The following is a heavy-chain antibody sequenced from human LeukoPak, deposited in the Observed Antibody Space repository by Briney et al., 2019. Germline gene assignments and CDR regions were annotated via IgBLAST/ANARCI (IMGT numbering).Heavy chain of an antibody. V-gene: IGHV3-30-3*01. J-gene: IGHJ4*02. D-gene: IGHD3-9*01. CDR1: GFTFSSYA. CDR2: ISYDGSNK. Sequence: PGGSLRLSCAASGFTFSSYAMHWVRQAPGKGLEWVAVISYDGSNKYHADSVKGRFTISRDNSKNTLYLQMNSLRAEDTAVYYCARERYSKSYFDYWGQGTLVIVAS. CDR3: ARERYSKSYFDY.